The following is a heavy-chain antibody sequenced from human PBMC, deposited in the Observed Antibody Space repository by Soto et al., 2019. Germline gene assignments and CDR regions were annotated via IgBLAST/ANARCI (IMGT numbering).Heavy chain of an antibody. D-gene: IGHD4-4*01. CDR3: ARHLTVTPSFDY. V-gene: IGHV4-59*08. CDR2: IYYSGST. J-gene: IGHJ4*02. CDR1: GGSISSYY. Sequence: SETLSLTCTVSGGSISSYYWSLIRQPPGKGLEWIGYIYYSGSTNYNPSLKSRVTISVDTSKNQFSLKLSSVTAADTAVYYCARHLTVTPSFDYWGQGTLVTVSS.